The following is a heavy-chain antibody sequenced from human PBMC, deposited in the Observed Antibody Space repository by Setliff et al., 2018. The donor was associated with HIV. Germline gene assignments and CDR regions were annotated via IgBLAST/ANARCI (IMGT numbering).Heavy chain of an antibody. J-gene: IGHJ4*02. Sequence: SGPTLVNPTQTLTLTYTFSGLSLSTSGVGVGWIRQSPGKALEWLAFIYWNNNKHYSTSLKTRLTVTKDTSKNRVVFTMTNMGPVDTATYYCAYSGRQLRGPYFDFWGQGTPVTVSS. D-gene: IGHD1-1*01. CDR1: GLSLSTSGVG. CDR3: AYSGRQLRGPYFDF. CDR2: IYWNNNK. V-gene: IGHV2-5*01.